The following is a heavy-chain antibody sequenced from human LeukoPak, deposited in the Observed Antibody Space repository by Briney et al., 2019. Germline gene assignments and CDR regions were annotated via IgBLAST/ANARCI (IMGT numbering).Heavy chain of an antibody. CDR3: ARSPGKTDYDCYFDC. CDR2: IWYDGSNK. Sequence: GGSLRLSCAASGFTFSSYGMHWVRQAPGKGLEWVAIIWYDGSNKYYADSVKGRFTISRDNSKNTLYLQMNSLGAEDTAVYYCARSPGKTDYDCYFDCWGRGTLVTVSS. J-gene: IGHJ4*02. D-gene: IGHD4-17*01. V-gene: IGHV3-33*01. CDR1: GFTFSSYG.